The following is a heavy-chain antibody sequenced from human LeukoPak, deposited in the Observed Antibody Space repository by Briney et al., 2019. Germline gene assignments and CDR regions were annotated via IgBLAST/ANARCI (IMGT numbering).Heavy chain of an antibody. V-gene: IGHV3-66*01. CDR1: GFTVSSNY. CDR2: IYSGGST. J-gene: IGHJ6*02. Sequence: PGESLRLSCAASGFTVSSNYMSWVRQAPGKGLEWVSVIYSGGSTYYADSVKGRFTISRDNSKNTLYLQMNSLRAEDTAVYYCARCTPGYYYYYGMDVWGQGTTVTVSS. CDR3: ARCTPGYYYYYGMDV.